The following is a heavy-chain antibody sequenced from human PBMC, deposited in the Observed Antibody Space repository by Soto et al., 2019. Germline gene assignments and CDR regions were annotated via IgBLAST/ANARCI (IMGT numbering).Heavy chain of an antibody. Sequence: PGGSLRLSCAASGFTFSSYGMHWVRQAPGKGLEWVAVISYDGSNKYYADSVKGRFTISRDNSKNTLYLQMNSLRAEDTAVYYCAKSVITIFGVVNYYYYGMDVWGQGTTVTVSS. J-gene: IGHJ6*02. CDR1: GFTFSSYG. D-gene: IGHD3-3*01. V-gene: IGHV3-30*18. CDR3: AKSVITIFGVVNYYYYGMDV. CDR2: ISYDGSNK.